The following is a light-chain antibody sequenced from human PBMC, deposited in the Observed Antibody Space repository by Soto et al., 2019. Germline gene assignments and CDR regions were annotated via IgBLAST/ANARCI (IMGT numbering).Light chain of an antibody. Sequence: EIVMTQSPATLSVSPGQRVTLSCRASRSVSSHLAWYQQKPGQAPRLLIYGVSTRATGVPARFSGSGSGTAFTLTISSLQAEDSAVYYCKQYNNWYAFGQGTKLEIK. V-gene: IGKV3-15*01. CDR3: KQYNNWYA. CDR1: RSVSSH. J-gene: IGKJ2*01. CDR2: GVS.